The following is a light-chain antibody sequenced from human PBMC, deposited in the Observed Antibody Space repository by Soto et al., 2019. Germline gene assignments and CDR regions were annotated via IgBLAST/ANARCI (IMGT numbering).Light chain of an antibody. V-gene: IGKV3-15*01. CDR3: HQYNNWPPWT. J-gene: IGKJ1*01. Sequence: EIVMTQSPATLSVSPGERATLSCRASQSVSSNLAWYQQKPGQAPRLLIYGASTRATGIPARFSGSGSGKEFTLTISSLQSEDYAVYYCHQYNNWPPWTFGQGTKVEIK. CDR1: QSVSSN. CDR2: GAS.